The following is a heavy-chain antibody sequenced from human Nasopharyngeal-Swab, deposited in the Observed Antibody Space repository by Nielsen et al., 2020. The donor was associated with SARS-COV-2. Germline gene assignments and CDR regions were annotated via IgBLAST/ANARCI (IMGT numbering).Heavy chain of an antibody. Sequence: SETLSLTCTVSGGSVSSGIYYWSWIRQPPGKGLEWIGYIYYSGSTNYNPSLKSRVTISVDTSKNQFSLKLSSVTAADTAVYYCARVYSSSSWVGLRYYYYYMDVWGKGTTVTVSS. CDR3: ARVYSSSSWVGLRYYYYYMDV. CDR1: GGSVSSGIYY. J-gene: IGHJ6*03. CDR2: IYYSGST. V-gene: IGHV4-61*01. D-gene: IGHD6-6*01.